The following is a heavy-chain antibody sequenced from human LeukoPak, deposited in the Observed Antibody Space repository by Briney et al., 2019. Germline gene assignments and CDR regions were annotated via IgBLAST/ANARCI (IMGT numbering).Heavy chain of an antibody. CDR1: GFTFSSYA. D-gene: IGHD6-6*01. J-gene: IGHJ4*02. CDR2: ISGSGGST. V-gene: IGHV3-23*01. CDR3: AKDFYTSSSSADAY. Sequence: GGSLKLSCAASGFTFSSYAMSWVRQAPGKGLEWVSAISGSGGSTYYADSVKGRFTISRDNSKNTLYLQLNSLRAEDTAVYYCAKDFYTSSSSADAYWGQGTLVTVYS.